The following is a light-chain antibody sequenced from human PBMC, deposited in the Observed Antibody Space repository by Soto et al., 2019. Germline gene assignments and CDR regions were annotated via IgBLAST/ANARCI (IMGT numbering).Light chain of an antibody. Sequence: DIVLTQVPGAPCFSPGERATLSWRASQSVSSSYLAWYQQKPGQAPRPLIYGASSRATGIPDRFSGSGSGTDFTLTISRLEPEDFAVYYCQKYGSSPFTFGPGTKVDIK. J-gene: IGKJ3*01. CDR3: QKYGSSPFT. CDR1: QSVSSSY. CDR2: GAS. V-gene: IGKV3-20*01.